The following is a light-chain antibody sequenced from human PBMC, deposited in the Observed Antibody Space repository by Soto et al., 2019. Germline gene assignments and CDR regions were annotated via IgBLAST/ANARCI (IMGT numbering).Light chain of an antibody. CDR3: QQYDTSPRT. CDR2: GAS. V-gene: IGKV3-20*01. CDR1: QSVSSNY. Sequence: EVMLTQSPGTLSLSPGERATLSCRASQSVSSNYLAWYQQKSGQAPRLLIYGASNRATGIPDRFSGSGSGTYFTLTIRRLEPDDVAFYCCQQYDTSPRTFGQGTKVEFK. J-gene: IGKJ1*01.